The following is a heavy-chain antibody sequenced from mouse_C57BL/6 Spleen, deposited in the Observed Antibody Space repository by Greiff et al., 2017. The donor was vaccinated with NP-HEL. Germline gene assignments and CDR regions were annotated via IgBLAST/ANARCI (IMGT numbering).Heavy chain of an antibody. CDR1: GYTFTSYW. CDR2: IDPSDSYT. CDR3: ARGNDGYPFAY. D-gene: IGHD2-3*01. V-gene: IGHV1-69*01. Sequence: QVQLQQPGAELVMPGASVKLSCKASGYTFTSYWMHWVKQRPGQGLEWIGEIDPSDSYTNYNQKVKGKSTLTVDKSSRTAYMKLSSLTSEDSAVYYCARGNDGYPFAYWGQGTLVTVAA. J-gene: IGHJ3*01.